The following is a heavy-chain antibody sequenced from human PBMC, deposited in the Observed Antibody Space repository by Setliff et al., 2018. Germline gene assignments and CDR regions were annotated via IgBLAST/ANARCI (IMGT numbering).Heavy chain of an antibody. J-gene: IGHJ6*02. CDR3: ARGGDIVVVPAAPPYYYGMDV. CDR2: IYYSGSA. V-gene: IGHV4-30-4*08. D-gene: IGHD2-2*01. CDR1: GGSISSGDYY. Sequence: SETLSLTCTVSGGSISSGDYYWSWIRQPPGKGLEWIGCIYYSGSANYNPSLKSRVTMSIDASKNQFSLKLSSVTAADTAVYYCARGGDIVVVPAAPPYYYGMDVWGQGTTVTVSS.